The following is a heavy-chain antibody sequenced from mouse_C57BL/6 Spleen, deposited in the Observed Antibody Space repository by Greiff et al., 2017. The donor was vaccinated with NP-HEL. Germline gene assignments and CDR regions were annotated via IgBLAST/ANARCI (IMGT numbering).Heavy chain of an antibody. CDR3: AKGCHYDYDGGGYLDY. CDR2: IYPGDGDT. D-gene: IGHD2-4*01. J-gene: IGHJ2*01. Sequence: VQLQQSGPELVKPGASVKISCKASGYAFSSSWMNWVKQRPGKGLEWIGRIYPGDGDTNYNGKFKGKATLTADKSSSTAYMQLSSLTSEDSAVYFCAKGCHYDYDGGGYLDYWGQGTTLTVSS. CDR1: GYAFSSSW. V-gene: IGHV1-82*01.